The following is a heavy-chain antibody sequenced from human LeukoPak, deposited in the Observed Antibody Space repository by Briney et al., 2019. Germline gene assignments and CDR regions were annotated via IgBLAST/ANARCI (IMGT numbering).Heavy chain of an antibody. CDR2: IKEDANEE. V-gene: IGHV3-7*01. CDR1: GITLSNYG. D-gene: IGHD2-2*01. CDR3: ARAGYCTSNSCYSPNFYYMDV. Sequence: GGSLRLSCAVSGITLSNYGMSWVRQAPGKGLEWVANIKEDANEEYYVDSVRGRFIISRDNAKNSLFLQMYSLRADDTAVYYCARAGYCTSNSCYSPNFYYMDVWGKGTTVAVSS. J-gene: IGHJ6*03.